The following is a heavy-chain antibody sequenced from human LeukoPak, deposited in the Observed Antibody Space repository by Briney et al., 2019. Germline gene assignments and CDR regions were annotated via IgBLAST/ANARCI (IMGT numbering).Heavy chain of an antibody. CDR1: GGSISSYY. CDR3: ARDRDAGTFDY. Sequence: SQTLSLTCTVSGGSISSYYWSWIRQPPGKGLEWIGYIYYSGSTNYNPSLKSRVTISVDTSKNQFSLKLSSVTAADTAVYYCARDRDAGTFDYWGQGTLVTVSS. J-gene: IGHJ4*02. CDR2: IYYSGST. V-gene: IGHV4-59*01. D-gene: IGHD6-13*01.